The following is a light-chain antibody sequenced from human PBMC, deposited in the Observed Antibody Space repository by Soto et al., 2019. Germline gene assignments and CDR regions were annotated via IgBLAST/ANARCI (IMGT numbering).Light chain of an antibody. V-gene: IGLV3-21*02. CDR2: DDS. CDR1: NIGSKS. CDR3: HVWDSSTANV. Sequence: SSELLQPPSVVVAPGQTARITCGGNNIGSKSVHWYQQKPGQAPVLVVDDDSDRPSGIPERFSGSNSGNTATLTISRVEAGDEADYFCHVWDSSTANVFGTGTKVTVL. J-gene: IGLJ1*01.